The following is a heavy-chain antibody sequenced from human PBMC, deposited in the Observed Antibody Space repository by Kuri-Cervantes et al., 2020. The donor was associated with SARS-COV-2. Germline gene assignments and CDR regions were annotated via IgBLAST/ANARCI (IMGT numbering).Heavy chain of an antibody. CDR1: GFTFSSYA. CDR2: ISYDGSNK. V-gene: IGHV3-30-3*01. J-gene: IGHJ4*02. CDR3: AKDFEGNTYSLYYFDY. Sequence: GGSLRLSCAASGFTFSSYAMHWVRQAPGKGLEWVAVISYDGSNKYYADSVKGRFTVSRDNSKNTLYLQMNSLRTEDTAVYHCAKDFEGNTYSLYYFDYWGQGTLVTVSS. D-gene: IGHD1/OR15-1a*01.